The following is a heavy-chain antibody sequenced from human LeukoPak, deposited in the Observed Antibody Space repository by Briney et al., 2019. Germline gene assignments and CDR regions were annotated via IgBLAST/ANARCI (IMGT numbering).Heavy chain of an antibody. Sequence: GRSLRLSCAASGFTFSSYAMHWVRQAPGKGLEWVAVISYDGSNKYYADSVKGRFTISRDNSKNTLYLQMNSLRAEDTAVYYCAREAGKIAAAGTFVYWGQGTLVTVSS. CDR3: AREAGKIAAAGTFVY. CDR2: ISYDGSNK. V-gene: IGHV3-30-3*01. CDR1: GFTFSSYA. D-gene: IGHD6-13*01. J-gene: IGHJ4*02.